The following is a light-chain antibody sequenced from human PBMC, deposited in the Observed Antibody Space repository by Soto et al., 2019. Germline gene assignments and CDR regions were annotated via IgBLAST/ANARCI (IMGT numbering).Light chain of an antibody. V-gene: IGLV1-40*01. CDR2: GNN. CDR3: QSYDSSLNPWV. CDR1: SSNIGAGYD. Sequence: QAVVTQPPSVSGAPGQRVTISCTGSSSNIGAGYDVHWYQQLPGTAPKLLIYGNNNRPSGVPDRFSGSKSGTSASLAITGLQAEDEAHYYCQSYDSSLNPWVFGGGTKLTVL. J-gene: IGLJ3*02.